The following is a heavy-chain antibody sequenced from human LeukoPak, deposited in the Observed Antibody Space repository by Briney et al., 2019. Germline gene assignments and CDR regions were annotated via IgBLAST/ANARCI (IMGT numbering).Heavy chain of an antibody. D-gene: IGHD3-3*01. Sequence: GESLKISCKGSGYSFTSYWIGWVCQMPGKGLEWMGIIYPGDSDTRYSPSFQGQVTISADKSISTAYLQWSSLKASHTAMYYCARRARITIFGVSNDAFDIWGQGTMVTVSS. J-gene: IGHJ3*02. CDR3: ARRARITIFGVSNDAFDI. CDR1: GYSFTSYW. V-gene: IGHV5-51*01. CDR2: IYPGDSDT.